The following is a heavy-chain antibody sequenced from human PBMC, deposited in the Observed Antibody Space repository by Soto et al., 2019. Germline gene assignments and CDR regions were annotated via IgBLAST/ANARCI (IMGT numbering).Heavy chain of an antibody. CDR3: ARGQGVIVVVVAAKFRWFDP. J-gene: IGHJ5*02. CDR1: GGSFSGYY. V-gene: IGHV4-34*01. CDR2: INHSGST. D-gene: IGHD2-15*01. Sequence: SETLSLTCAVYGGSFSGYYWSLIRQPPGKGLEWIGEINHSGSTNYNPSLKSRVTISVDTSKNQFSLKLSSVTAADTAVYYCARGQGVIVVVVAAKFRWFDPWGQGTLVTVSS.